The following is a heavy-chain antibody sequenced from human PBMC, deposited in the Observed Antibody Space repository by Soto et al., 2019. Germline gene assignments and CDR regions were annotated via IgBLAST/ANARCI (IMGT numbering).Heavy chain of an antibody. CDR1: GFTFDDYT. J-gene: IGHJ6*03. V-gene: IGHV3-43*01. CDR2: ISWDGGST. D-gene: IGHD6-6*01. Sequence: GGSLRLSCAASGFTFDDYTMHWVRQAPGKGLEWVSLISWDGGSTYYADSVKGRFTISRDNSKNSLYLQMNSLRTEDTALYYCVKDYSSSSSYYYYYMDVWGKGTTVTVSS. CDR3: VKDYSSSSSYYYYYMDV.